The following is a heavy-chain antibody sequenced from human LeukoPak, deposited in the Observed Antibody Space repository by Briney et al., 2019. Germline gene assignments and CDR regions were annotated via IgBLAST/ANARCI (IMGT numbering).Heavy chain of an antibody. D-gene: IGHD5-18*01. CDR3: ARAHVDTAMVTHFDY. V-gene: IGHV1-69*13. CDR1: GGTFSSYA. Sequence: GASVKVSCKASGGTFSSYAISWVRQAPGQGLEWMGGIIPIFGTANYAQKFQGRVTITADESTSTAYVELSSLRSEDTAVYYCARAHVDTAMVTHFDYWGQGTLVTVSS. J-gene: IGHJ4*02. CDR2: IIPIFGTA.